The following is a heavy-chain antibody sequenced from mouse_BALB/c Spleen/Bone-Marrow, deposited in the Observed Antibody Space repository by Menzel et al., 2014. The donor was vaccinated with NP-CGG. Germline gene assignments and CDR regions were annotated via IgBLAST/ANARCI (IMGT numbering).Heavy chain of an antibody. J-gene: IGHJ4*01. CDR3: ARSSSPYYYAMDY. CDR1: GFSLISYG. Sequence: VQLVESGPGLVAPSQSLSITCTVSGFSLISYGVHWVRQPPGKGLEWLGVIWAGGSTNYNSALMSRLSISEDNSKSQVFLKMNSLQTDDTAMYYCARSSSPYYYAMDYWGQGTSVTVSS. CDR2: IWAGGST. D-gene: IGHD1-1*01. V-gene: IGHV2-9*02.